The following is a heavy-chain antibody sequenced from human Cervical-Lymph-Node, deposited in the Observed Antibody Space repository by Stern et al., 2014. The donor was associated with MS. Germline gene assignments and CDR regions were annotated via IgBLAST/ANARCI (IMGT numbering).Heavy chain of an antibody. CDR3: TTDRRNPYYAMDV. J-gene: IGHJ6*02. Sequence: EMQLVESGGALVKPGGSLRLSCTASGLTFSNFWMTWVRQAPGKGLEWVGRIKSKTDGGTIDYAEPVKGRFTISRDDSKNTLYVEMNSLTTDDTAVYYCTTDRRNPYYAMDVWGQGTTVTVSS. CDR1: GLTFSNFW. D-gene: IGHD6-6*01. V-gene: IGHV3-15*02. CDR2: IKSKTDGGTI.